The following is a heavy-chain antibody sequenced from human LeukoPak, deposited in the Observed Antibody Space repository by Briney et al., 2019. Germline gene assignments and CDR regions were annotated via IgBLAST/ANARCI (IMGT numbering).Heavy chain of an antibody. CDR1: GFTFSSYS. Sequence: GGSLRLSCAASGFTFSSYSMNWVRQAPAKGLEWVSSISSSSSYIYYADSVKGRFTISRDNAKNSLYLQMNSLRAEDTAVYYCARDPYSGGGFDYWGQGTLVTVSS. V-gene: IGHV3-21*01. D-gene: IGHD3-16*01. CDR2: ISSSSSYI. CDR3: ARDPYSGGGFDY. J-gene: IGHJ4*02.